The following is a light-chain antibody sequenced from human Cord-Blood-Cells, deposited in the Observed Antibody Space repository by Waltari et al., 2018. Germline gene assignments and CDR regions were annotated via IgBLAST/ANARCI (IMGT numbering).Light chain of an antibody. CDR2: KDS. J-gene: IGLJ1*01. CDR3: QSADSSGTYV. V-gene: IGLV3-25*03. Sequence: SYELTQPPSVSVSPGQTARITCSGDALPNQYAYWYQQKPGQAPGLVIYKDSERPSGIPERFSGSSSGTTVTLTISGVQAEDEADYYCQSADSSGTYVFGTGTKVTVL. CDR1: ALPNQY.